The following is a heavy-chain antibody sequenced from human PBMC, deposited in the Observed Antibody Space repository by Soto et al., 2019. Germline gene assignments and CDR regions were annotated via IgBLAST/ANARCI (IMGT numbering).Heavy chain of an antibody. J-gene: IGHJ4*02. CDR2: ISAHNGNT. Sequence: QVHLVQSGAEVKKPGASVKVSCQASGYAFTTYGITWVRQAPGQGLEWMGWISAHNGNTNYAQKLQGRVTVTRDTSTSPAYMELRSLRSDATAVYYCARGRYGDYWGQGALVTVSS. CDR1: GYAFTTYG. CDR3: ARGRYGDY. V-gene: IGHV1-18*01. D-gene: IGHD1-1*01.